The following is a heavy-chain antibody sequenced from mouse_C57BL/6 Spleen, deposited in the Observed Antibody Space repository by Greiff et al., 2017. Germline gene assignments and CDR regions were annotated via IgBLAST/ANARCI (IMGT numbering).Heavy chain of an antibody. V-gene: IGHV5-2*01. CDR2: INSDGGST. CDR3: ARHDYDDGTSSWFAY. D-gene: IGHD2-4*01. CDR1: EYEFPSHD. Sequence: EVQLVESGGGLVQPGESLKLSCESNEYEFPSHDMSWVRKTPEKRLELVAAINSDGGSTYYPDTMERRFIISRDNTKNTLYLQMSSLRSEDTALYYCARHDYDDGTSSWFAYWGQGTLVTVSA. J-gene: IGHJ3*01.